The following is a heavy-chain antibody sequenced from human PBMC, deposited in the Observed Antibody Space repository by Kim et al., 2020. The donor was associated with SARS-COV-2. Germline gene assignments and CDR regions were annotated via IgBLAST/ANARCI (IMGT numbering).Heavy chain of an antibody. D-gene: IGHD3-10*02. CDR2: GTT. CDR3: ARVSRSVLAY. Sequence: GTTSYAKKFRGRATMTSDPSESTVYMELSSLRSEDTAVYYCARVSRSVLAYWGQGTLVTVSS. V-gene: IGHV1-46*01. J-gene: IGHJ4*01.